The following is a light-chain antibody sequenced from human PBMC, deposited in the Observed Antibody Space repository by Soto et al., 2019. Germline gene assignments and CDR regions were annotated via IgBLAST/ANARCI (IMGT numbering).Light chain of an antibody. CDR3: QHYVSSLFK. V-gene: IGKV3-20*01. CDR2: GAS. CDR1: QSGSGSY. J-gene: IGKJ1*01. Sequence: ELVWTQSPGPMSLSPGERATLSCRASQSGSGSYLAWYQQKPGQAPTLVISGASRRATGIPDRFSGMGSATDLTLTISRREPEDSAVYYCQHYVSSLFKFGPRTLVQLK.